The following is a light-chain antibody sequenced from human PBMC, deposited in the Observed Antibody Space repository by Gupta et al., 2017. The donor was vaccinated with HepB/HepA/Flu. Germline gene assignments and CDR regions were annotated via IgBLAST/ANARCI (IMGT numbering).Light chain of an antibody. CDR3: MLYVGSGIWV. CDR1: SGSASTNYY. V-gene: IGLV8-61*01. J-gene: IGLJ3*02. CDR2: KTN. Sequence: QTVVTQEPSFSVSPGGTVTLSCGLTSGSASTNYYAGWYQQTPGQAPLTLMYKTNIRSSGVPDRFSGSILGTKAVLTTTGDQADDEADYYCMLYVGSGIWVFGGGTKLTVL.